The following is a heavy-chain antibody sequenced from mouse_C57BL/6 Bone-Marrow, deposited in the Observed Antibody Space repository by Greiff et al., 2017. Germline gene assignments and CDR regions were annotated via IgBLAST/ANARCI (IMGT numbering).Heavy chain of an antibody. Sequence: ELEMVESEEGGGKKGEVLKLSCESNEYEFPSHDMSWVRQTPEQRLELVAAIISDGGSSYYPDTMERRFIISRDNTKKTLYLQMSSLRSEDTALYYCARQGRNSSGYDWGQGTTLTVSS. CDR3: ARQGRNSSGYD. CDR1: EYEFPSHD. V-gene: IGHV5-2*01. D-gene: IGHD3-2*02. J-gene: IGHJ2*01. CDR2: IISDGGSS.